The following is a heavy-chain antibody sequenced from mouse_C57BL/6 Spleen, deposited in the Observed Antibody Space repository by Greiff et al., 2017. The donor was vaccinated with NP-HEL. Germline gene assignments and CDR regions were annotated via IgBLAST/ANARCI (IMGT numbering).Heavy chain of an antibody. D-gene: IGHD2-10*02. CDR3: TTGYGKDWYFDV. CDR1: GFNIKDDY. Sequence: EVQLQQSGAELVRPGASVKLSCTASGFNIKDDYMHWVKQRPEQGLEWIGWIDPENGDTEYASKFQGKAPITADTSSNTAYLQLSSLTSEDTAVYYCTTGYGKDWYFDVWGTGTTVTVSS. V-gene: IGHV14-4*01. J-gene: IGHJ1*03. CDR2: IDPENGDT.